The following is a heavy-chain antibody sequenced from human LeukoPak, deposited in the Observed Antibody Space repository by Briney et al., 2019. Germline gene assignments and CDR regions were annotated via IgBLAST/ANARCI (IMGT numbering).Heavy chain of an antibody. CDR2: IYYSGST. Sequence: PSETLSLTCTVSGGSISSSSYYWGWIRQPPGKGLEWIGSIYYSGSTYYNPSLKSRVTISVDTSKNQFSLKLSSVTAADTAVYYCARVKVAYYYGSGSYSSYYYYGMDVWGQGTTVTVSS. CDR3: ARVKVAYYYGSGSYSSYYYYGMDV. V-gene: IGHV4-39*07. D-gene: IGHD3-10*01. J-gene: IGHJ6*02. CDR1: GGSISSSSYY.